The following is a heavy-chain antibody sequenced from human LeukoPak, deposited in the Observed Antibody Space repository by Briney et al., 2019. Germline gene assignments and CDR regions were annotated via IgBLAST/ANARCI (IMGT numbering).Heavy chain of an antibody. CDR2: VYTSGST. CDR1: GGSISSGGYY. CDR3: AREGGQYCSGGSCQGHFDY. J-gene: IGHJ4*02. D-gene: IGHD2-15*01. V-gene: IGHV4-61*02. Sequence: SETLSLTCTVSGGSISSGGYYWSWIRQPAGKGLEWIGRVYTSGSTNYNPSLKSRVTISVDTSKNQFSLKLSSVTAADTAVYYCAREGGQYCSGGSCQGHFDYRGQGTLVTVSS.